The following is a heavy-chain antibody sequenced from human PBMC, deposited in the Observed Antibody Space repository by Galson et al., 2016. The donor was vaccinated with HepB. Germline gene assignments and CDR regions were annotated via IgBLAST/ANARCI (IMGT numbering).Heavy chain of an antibody. CDR2: TDQSGTP. D-gene: IGHD3-22*01. Sequence: SETLSLTCTVSGGSISSINWWTWVRQPPGKGLEWIGETDQSGTPNYNPSLKSRVTLSVDKSKNQFSLTMTSVTAADTAVYYCAREGLSETSGYDYWGRGTLVTVSS. V-gene: IGHV4-4*02. CDR3: AREGLSETSGYDY. J-gene: IGHJ4*02. CDR1: GGSISSINW.